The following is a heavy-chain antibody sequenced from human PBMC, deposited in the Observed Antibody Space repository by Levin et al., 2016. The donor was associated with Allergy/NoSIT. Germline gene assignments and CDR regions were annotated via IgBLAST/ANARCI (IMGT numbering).Heavy chain of an antibody. Sequence: SETLSLTCTVSGGSISSYYWSWIRQPRGKGLEWIGYIYYSGSTNYNPSLKSRVTISVDTSKNQFSLKLSSVTAADTAVYYCARAGDSSSRHWYFDLWGRGTLVTVSS. J-gene: IGHJ2*01. CDR3: ARAGDSSSRHWYFDL. V-gene: IGHV4-59*01. CDR2: IYYSGST. CDR1: GGSISSYY. D-gene: IGHD3-22*01.